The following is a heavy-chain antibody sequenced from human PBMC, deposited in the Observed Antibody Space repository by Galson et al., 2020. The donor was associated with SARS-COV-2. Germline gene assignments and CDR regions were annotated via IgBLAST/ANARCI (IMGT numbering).Heavy chain of an antibody. CDR3: ARDGAPFDV. Sequence: GGSLRLSCAAFGFTLSTYEMNWVRQAPGKGLECISYISSSGTSMYYADSVKGRFTISRDNAENLLYLQMNGLRVEDTAVYYCARDGAPFDVWGQGTMVTVSS. D-gene: IGHD3-16*01. J-gene: IGHJ3*01. V-gene: IGHV3-48*03. CDR2: ISSSGTSM. CDR1: GFTLSTYE.